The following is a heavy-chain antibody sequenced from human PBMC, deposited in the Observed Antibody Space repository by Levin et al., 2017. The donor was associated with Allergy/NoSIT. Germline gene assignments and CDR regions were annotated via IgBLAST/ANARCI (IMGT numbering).Heavy chain of an antibody. Sequence: SETLSLTCTVSGGSISSYYWNWIRQPPGKGLEWFGYIYYTGSTNYNPSLKSRVTISVDTSKNQFSLKLNSVTAADTAVYYCARKVPEGPVDIWGQGTMVTVAS. V-gene: IGHV4-59*01. CDR1: GGSISSYY. D-gene: IGHD1-14*01. J-gene: IGHJ3*02. CDR3: ARKVPEGPVDI. CDR2: IYYTGST.